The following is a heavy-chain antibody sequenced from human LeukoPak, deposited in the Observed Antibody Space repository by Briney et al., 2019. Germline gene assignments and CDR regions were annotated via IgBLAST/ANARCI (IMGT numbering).Heavy chain of an antibody. CDR2: IYPGDYDI. Sequence: KDGESLKISCKGSGYIFTSYWIGGGRQMPGKGLEGMWIIYPGDYDIRYSPAFQVHVTISAHKSISTASLQWSSLKASDPAMYYCATTSSIAAPGYFDYWGQGTLVTVSS. J-gene: IGHJ4*02. CDR1: GYIFTSYW. D-gene: IGHD6-6*01. V-gene: IGHV5-51*01. CDR3: ATTSSIAAPGYFDY.